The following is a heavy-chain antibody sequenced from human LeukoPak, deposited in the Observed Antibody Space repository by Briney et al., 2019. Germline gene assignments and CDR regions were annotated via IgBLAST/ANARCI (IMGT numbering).Heavy chain of an antibody. V-gene: IGHV1-8*03. CDR1: GYNFAGSG. Sequence: ASVKVSCKASGYNFAGSGISWVRQATGQGLEWLGWMNPYTGKTGYAQKFQGRVTFTGDTSIRTAYMEVSSLTSEDTAVYYCARAPTPFYYDSSAYYSDFWGQGTLVTVSS. J-gene: IGHJ4*02. CDR3: ARAPTPFYYDSSAYYSDF. D-gene: IGHD6-25*01. CDR2: MNPYTGKT.